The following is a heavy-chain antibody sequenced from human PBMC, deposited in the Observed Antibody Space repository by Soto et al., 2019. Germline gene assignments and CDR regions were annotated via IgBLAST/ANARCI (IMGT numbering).Heavy chain of an antibody. CDR1: GGSISSSRSY. CDR2: IFYSGST. Sequence: SETLSLTCNVSGGSISSSRSYWAWIRQPPGKGLEWIANIFYSGSTYYNPSLASRVTVSVDTSKNQFSLKLSSVTAADTAVYYGASLSMTARAAICFNIWGQGTLVTVSS. J-gene: IGHJ1*01. V-gene: IGHV4-39*01. CDR3: ASLSMTARAAICFNI. D-gene: IGHD3-10*02.